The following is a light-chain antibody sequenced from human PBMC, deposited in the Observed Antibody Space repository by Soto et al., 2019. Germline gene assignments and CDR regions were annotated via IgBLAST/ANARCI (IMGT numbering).Light chain of an antibody. CDR1: QSVTSPF. V-gene: IGKV3-20*01. CDR3: QQYGSSPRT. CDR2: STS. Sequence: EIVLTQSPGTLYFSPGERATLSCRASQSVTSPFLAWYQQKPGQPPRLLIYSTSGRATGIPDRFSGSGSGTDFTLTISSLEHEDSAVYYCQQYGSSPRTFGQGTKVEV. J-gene: IGKJ1*01.